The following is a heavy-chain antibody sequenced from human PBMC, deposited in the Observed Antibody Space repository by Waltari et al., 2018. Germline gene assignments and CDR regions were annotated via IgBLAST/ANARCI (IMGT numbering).Heavy chain of an antibody. J-gene: IGHJ4*02. V-gene: IGHV4-38-2*01. CDR2: IYHSGST. CDR1: GYSISRGYY. D-gene: IGHD3-10*01. CDR3: ARRRSARGYFDY. Sequence: QVQLQESGPGLVKPSETLSLTCAVSGYSISRGYYWGWIRQPPGKGLEWIGSIYHSGSTYYNPSLKSRVTISVDTSKNQFSLKLSSVTAADTAVYYCARRRSARGYFDYWGQGTLVTVSS.